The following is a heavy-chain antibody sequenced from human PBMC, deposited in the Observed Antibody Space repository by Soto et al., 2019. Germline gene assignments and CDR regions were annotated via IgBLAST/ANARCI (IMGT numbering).Heavy chain of an antibody. V-gene: IGHV1-69*06. CDR2: IIPIFGTA. CDR1: GGTFSSYA. J-gene: IGHJ6*02. Sequence: GASVKVSCKXSGGTFSSYAISWVRQAPGQGLEWMGGIIPIFGTANYAQKFQGRVTITADKSTSTAYMELSSLRSEDTAVYYCARQPFGDFWSGYPVYYYYGMDVWGQGTTVTVSS. D-gene: IGHD3-3*01. CDR3: ARQPFGDFWSGYPVYYYYGMDV.